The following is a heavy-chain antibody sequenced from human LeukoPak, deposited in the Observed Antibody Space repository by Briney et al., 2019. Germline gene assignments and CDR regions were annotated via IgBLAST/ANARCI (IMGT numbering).Heavy chain of an antibody. D-gene: IGHD1-26*01. Sequence: SETLSLTCTVSNDSISSGDYYWNWIRQPPGKGLEWIGYIFHRGGTSYNPSLKSRVTISVDTSKNQFSLKLSSVTAADTAVYYCARPYVIVGADQDAFDIWGQGTMVTVSS. CDR2: IFHRGGT. V-gene: IGHV4-30-4*01. J-gene: IGHJ3*02. CDR3: ARPYVIVGADQDAFDI. CDR1: NDSISSGDYY.